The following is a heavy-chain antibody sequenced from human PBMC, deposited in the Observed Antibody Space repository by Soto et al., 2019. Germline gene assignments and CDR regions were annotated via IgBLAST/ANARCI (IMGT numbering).Heavy chain of an antibody. CDR2: ISWNSGSI. CDR3: AKAAEGYSYGYGDY. Sequence: EVQLLESGGGLVQPGGSLRLSCAASGFTFSSYAMSWVRQAPGKGLEWVSGISWNSGSIGYADSVKGRFTISRDNAKNSLYLQMNSLRAEDTALYYCAKAAEGYSYGYGDYWGQGTLVTVSS. CDR1: GFTFSSYA. D-gene: IGHD5-18*01. V-gene: IGHV3-9*01. J-gene: IGHJ4*02.